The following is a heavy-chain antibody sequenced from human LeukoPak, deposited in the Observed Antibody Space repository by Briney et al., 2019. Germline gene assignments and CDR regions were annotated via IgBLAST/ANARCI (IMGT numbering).Heavy chain of an antibody. J-gene: IGHJ5*02. V-gene: IGHV1-18*04. D-gene: IGHD7-27*01. CDR3: ARNSPRDVAGRQFLPGVLSLLSQCDNCFDP. Sequence: GASVKVSCKASGYTFTNYGISWVRQAPRQGLEWMGWINTYNGNTNYAQKFQGRVTMTTDTSTSTAYMELRSLRSDDTAVYYCARNSPRDVAGRQFLPGVLSLLSQCDNCFDPWGQGTLVSVSS. CDR1: GYTFTNYG. CDR2: INTYNGNT.